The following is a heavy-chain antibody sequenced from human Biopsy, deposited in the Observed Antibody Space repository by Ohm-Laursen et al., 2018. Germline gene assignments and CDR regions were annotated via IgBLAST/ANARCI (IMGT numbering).Heavy chain of an antibody. CDR1: GFTFSVYA. J-gene: IGHJ4*02. D-gene: IGHD2-15*01. V-gene: IGHV3-33*01. CDR3: ARGSGSGFYFDQ. Sequence: SLRLSCAATGFTFSVYAMHWVRQAPGKGLEWVAIIWYDGSSEYYPDSVKGRFTISRDNSRNTVYLQMDSLRGEDTAVYFCARGSGSGFYFDQWGQGTLVTVSS. CDR2: IWYDGSSE.